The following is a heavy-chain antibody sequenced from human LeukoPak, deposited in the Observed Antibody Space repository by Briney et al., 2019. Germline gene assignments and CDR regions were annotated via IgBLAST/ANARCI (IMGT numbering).Heavy chain of an antibody. V-gene: IGHV3-11*06. Sequence: PGGSLRLSCAASGFTFSDYYMTWIRQAPGKGLEWVSYTSSSSSYTTYADSVKGRFTISRDNAKNSLYLQMNSLRAEDTAVYYCARGPDNYSSGLYYSDYWGQGTLVTVSS. CDR2: TSSSSSYT. J-gene: IGHJ4*02. CDR1: GFTFSDYY. CDR3: ARGPDNYSSGLYYSDY. D-gene: IGHD6-19*01.